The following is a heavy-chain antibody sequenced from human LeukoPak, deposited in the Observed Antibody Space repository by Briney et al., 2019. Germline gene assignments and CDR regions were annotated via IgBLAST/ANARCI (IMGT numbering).Heavy chain of an antibody. Sequence: PGGSLRLSCAASGFTFSSYGMHWVRQAPGKGLEWVAVISYDGSNKYYANSVKGRFTISRDNSNNTLYLQMNSLRAEDTAVYYCAKDIYSSGWYGSYYYYGMDVWGQGTTVTVSS. J-gene: IGHJ6*02. D-gene: IGHD6-19*01. CDR1: GFTFSSYG. V-gene: IGHV3-30*18. CDR3: AKDIYSSGWYGSYYYYGMDV. CDR2: ISYDGSNK.